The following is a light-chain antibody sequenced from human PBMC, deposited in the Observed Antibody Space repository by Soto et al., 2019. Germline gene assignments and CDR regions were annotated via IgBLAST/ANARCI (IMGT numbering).Light chain of an antibody. V-gene: IGKV3-20*01. CDR1: QNINANL. CDR3: QQFSDTPYT. J-gene: IGKJ2*01. CDR2: SVS. Sequence: EIVVTQSPGVVSLSPGETATLSCRASQNINANLLTWYQQRPGQAPRLLIYSVSTRAPGVPDRFSGRGSGTDFTLTINRLEPEDFAVYHCQQFSDTPYTFGQGTKVE.